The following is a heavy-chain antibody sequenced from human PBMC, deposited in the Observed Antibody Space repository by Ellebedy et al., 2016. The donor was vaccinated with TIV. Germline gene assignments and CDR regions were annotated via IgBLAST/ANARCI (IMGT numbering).Heavy chain of an antibody. CDR1: GFLFSSYW. CDR2: VNPEGRET. CDR3: ARDSPITYGTAGDLFEF. D-gene: IGHD3-10*01. Sequence: PGGSLRLSCAASGFLFSSYWMAWVRQSPGKGLEWVANVNPEGRETYYLDSVKGRFTISRDKAKNSMYLQMSGLTGEDAAVYYCARDSPITYGTAGDLFEFWGQGVLVTVSS. V-gene: IGHV3-7*01. J-gene: IGHJ4*02.